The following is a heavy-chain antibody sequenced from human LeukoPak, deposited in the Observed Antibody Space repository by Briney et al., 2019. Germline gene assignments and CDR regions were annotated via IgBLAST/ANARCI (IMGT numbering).Heavy chain of an antibody. CDR3: ARSGGELLPLDY. CDR1: GGTFSSYT. Sequence: SVKVSCKASGGTFSSYTISWVRQAPGQGLEWMGRIIPILGIANYAQKFQGIVTITADKSTSTAYMELSSLRSEDTAVYYCARSGGELLPLDYWGQGTLVTVSS. CDR2: IIPILGIA. D-gene: IGHD1-26*01. V-gene: IGHV1-69*02. J-gene: IGHJ4*02.